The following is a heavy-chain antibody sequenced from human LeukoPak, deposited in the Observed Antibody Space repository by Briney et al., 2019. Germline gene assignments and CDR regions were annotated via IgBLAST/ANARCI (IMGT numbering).Heavy chain of an antibody. D-gene: IGHD5-12*01. CDR2: IIPIFGTA. V-gene: IGHV1-69*13. J-gene: IGHJ4*02. Sequence: SVKVSCKASGGTFSSYAISWVRQAPGQGLEWVGGIIPIFGTANYAQKFQGRVTITADESTSTAYMELSSLRSEDTAVYYCARIAAGYSGYDRGDYWGQGTLVTVSS. CDR3: ARIAAGYSGYDRGDY. CDR1: GGTFSSYA.